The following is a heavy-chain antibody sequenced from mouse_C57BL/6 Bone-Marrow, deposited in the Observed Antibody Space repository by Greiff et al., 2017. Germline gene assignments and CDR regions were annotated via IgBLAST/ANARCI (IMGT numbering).Heavy chain of an antibody. CDR3: ATYSKGAMDY. Sequence: QVQLQQPGAELVKPGASVKLSCKASGYTFTSYWMHWVKQRPGRGLEWIGRFDPNSGGTKYNEKFKSKATLTVDNPSIPAYMQLSSLTSEDSAVYYCATYSKGAMDYGGQGTSVTVSS. J-gene: IGHJ4*01. D-gene: IGHD2-5*01. CDR1: GYTFTSYW. V-gene: IGHV1-72*01. CDR2: FDPNSGGT.